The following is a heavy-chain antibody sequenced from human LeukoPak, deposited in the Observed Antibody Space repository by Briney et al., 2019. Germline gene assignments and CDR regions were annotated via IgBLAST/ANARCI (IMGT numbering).Heavy chain of an antibody. V-gene: IGHV1-18*01. CDR3: ARDGPPDGSGYDWDY. Sequence: ASVKVSCKASGYTFTSYGISRVRQAPGQGLEWMGWISAYNGNTNYAQKLQGRVTMTTDTSTSTAYMELRSLRSDDTAVYYCARDGPPDGSGYDWDYWGQGTLVTVSS. J-gene: IGHJ4*02. D-gene: IGHD5-12*01. CDR2: ISAYNGNT. CDR1: GYTFTSYG.